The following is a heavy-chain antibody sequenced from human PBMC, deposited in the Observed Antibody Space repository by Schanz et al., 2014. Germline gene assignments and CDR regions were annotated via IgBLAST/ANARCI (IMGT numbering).Heavy chain of an antibody. J-gene: IGHJ4*02. CDR1: GFTLSNYA. V-gene: IGHV3-23*01. D-gene: IGHD1-20*01. CDR3: AYNWNLDY. CDR2: INTGVNT. Sequence: EVQLLESGGGLVQPGGSLRLSCAASGFTLSNYAMSWVRQAPGKGLEWVSAINTGVNTYYAASYRDRFNITRDNSKNTLSLQMNSLRVEESAMYYGAYNWNLDYWGQGTLVTVSS.